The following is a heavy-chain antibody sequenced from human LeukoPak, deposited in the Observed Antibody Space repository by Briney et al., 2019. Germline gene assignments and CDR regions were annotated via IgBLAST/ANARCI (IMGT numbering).Heavy chain of an antibody. Sequence: SETLSLTCTVSGGSISSYYWTWIRQPPGKGLEWIGYIYYSGSTNYNPSLKSRVTISVDTSKNQFSLKLSSVTAADTAVYYCARDITYYYDSSGYYPGGNWFDPWGQGTLVTVSS. CDR3: ARDITYYYDSSGYYPGGNWFDP. CDR2: IYYSGST. V-gene: IGHV4-59*01. D-gene: IGHD3-22*01. CDR1: GGSISSYY. J-gene: IGHJ5*02.